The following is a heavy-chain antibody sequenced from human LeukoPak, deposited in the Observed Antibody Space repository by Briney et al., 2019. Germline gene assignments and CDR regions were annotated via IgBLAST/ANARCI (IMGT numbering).Heavy chain of an antibody. CDR3: AKDSANPIIYYMDV. Sequence: GGSLRLSCAASGFTFSSYGMHWVRQAPGKGLEWVAVISYDGSNKYYADSVKGRFTISRDNSKNTLYLQMNSLRGEDTALYYCAKDSANPIIYYMDVWGKGATVTISS. CDR2: ISYDGSNK. V-gene: IGHV3-30*18. CDR1: GFTFSSYG. D-gene: IGHD5-12*01. J-gene: IGHJ6*03.